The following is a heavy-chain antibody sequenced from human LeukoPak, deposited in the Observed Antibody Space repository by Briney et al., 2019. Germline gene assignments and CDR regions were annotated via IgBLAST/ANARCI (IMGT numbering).Heavy chain of an antibody. Sequence: ESLQISCKGSGYSFTSYWIGWVRQMPGKGLEWMGIIYPDDSDTRYSPSFQGQVTISADKSISTAYLQWSSLKASDTAMYYCARRPGLYYGSGSYYDYWGQGTLVTVSS. CDR2: IYPDDSDT. V-gene: IGHV5-51*01. CDR1: GYSFTSYW. J-gene: IGHJ4*02. D-gene: IGHD3-10*01. CDR3: ARRPGLYYGSGSYYDY.